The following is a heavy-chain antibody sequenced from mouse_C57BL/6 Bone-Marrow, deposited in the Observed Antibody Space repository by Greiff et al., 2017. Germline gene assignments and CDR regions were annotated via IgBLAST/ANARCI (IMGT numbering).Heavy chain of an antibody. CDR3: TRSLIYYGTNY. CDR2: IDPEDGDT. J-gene: IGHJ2*01. V-gene: IGHV14-2*01. Sequence: VQLQQSGAELVKPGASVKLSCTASGFNIKDYYIHWVKQGTEQGLEWIGRIDPEDGDTKYAPKFQDKATITADTSSNTAYLQLSSLTSEDTAVYYCTRSLIYYGTNYWGQGTTLTVSS. D-gene: IGHD1-1*01. CDR1: GFNIKDYY.